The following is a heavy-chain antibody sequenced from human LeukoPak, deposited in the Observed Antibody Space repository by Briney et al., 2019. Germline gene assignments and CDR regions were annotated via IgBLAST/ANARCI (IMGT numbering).Heavy chain of an antibody. D-gene: IGHD5-24*01. CDR3: ARGRWLPNAFDI. V-gene: IGHV4-59*01. Sequence: SETLSLTCTVSGDSINSYYWNWIRQPPGQGLEWIGYIYYSGRTDYNPSPKSRVTISVDTSKHQFSMKLKSVTAADTAVYFCARGRWLPNAFDIWGQGTMVTVFS. CDR1: GDSINSYY. J-gene: IGHJ3*02. CDR2: IYYSGRT.